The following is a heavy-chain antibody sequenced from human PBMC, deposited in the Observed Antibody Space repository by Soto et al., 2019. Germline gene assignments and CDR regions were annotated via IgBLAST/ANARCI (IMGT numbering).Heavy chain of an antibody. Sequence: TLSLTCAVSGGSISSGGYSWSWIRQPPGKGLEWIGYMYHSGSTYYNPSLKSRVTISVDTSKNQFSLKLSSVTAADTAVYYCARRYGVYFYYWGQGTLVTVSS. CDR2: MYHSGST. CDR3: ARRYGVYFYY. J-gene: IGHJ4*02. D-gene: IGHD4-17*01. CDR1: GGSISSGGYS. V-gene: IGHV4-30-2*01.